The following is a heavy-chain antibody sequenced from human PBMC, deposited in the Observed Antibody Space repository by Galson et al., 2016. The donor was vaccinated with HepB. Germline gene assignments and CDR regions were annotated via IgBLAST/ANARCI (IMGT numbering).Heavy chain of an antibody. CDR3: ARSDGGYFDY. D-gene: IGHD3-16*01. CDR1: GYTFTSYG. CDR2: TSGYNGYT. V-gene: IGHV1-18*04. Sequence: SVKVSCKASGYTFTSYGISWVRQAPGQGLEWMGWTSGYNGYTNYARNLQDRPTITTSTNTAYMELRSLRRDDTAFYYCARSDGGYFDYWGQGTLVTVSS. J-gene: IGHJ4*02.